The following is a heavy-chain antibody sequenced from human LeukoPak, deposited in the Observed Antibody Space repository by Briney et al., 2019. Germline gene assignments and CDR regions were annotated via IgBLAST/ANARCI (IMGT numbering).Heavy chain of an antibody. CDR3: ARPHPAAAGTGGFDP. CDR1: GGTFSSYA. V-gene: IGHV1-69*04. J-gene: IGHJ5*02. D-gene: IGHD6-13*01. Sequence: SVKVSCKASGGTFSSYAISWVRQAPGQGLEWMGRIIPILGIANYAQKFQGRVTITADKSTSTAYMELSSLRSEDTAVYYCARPHPAAAGTGGFDPWGQGTLVTVSS. CDR2: IIPILGIA.